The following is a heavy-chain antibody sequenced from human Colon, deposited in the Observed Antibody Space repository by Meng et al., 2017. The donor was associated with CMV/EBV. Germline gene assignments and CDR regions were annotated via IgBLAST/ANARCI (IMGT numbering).Heavy chain of an antibody. CDR3: ARVRVDYGGDAFDI. J-gene: IGHJ3*02. D-gene: IGHD3-16*01. CDR1: GYSISSGYF. CDR2: GYHSGFT. V-gene: IGHV4-38-2*02. Sequence: SETLSLTCNVSGYSISSGYFWGWIRQPPGEGLEWVAIGYHSGFTSYNPSLESRVTMSADTSKNHFSLKLTSVTAADSAVYYCARVRVDYGGDAFDIWGQGTKVTVSS.